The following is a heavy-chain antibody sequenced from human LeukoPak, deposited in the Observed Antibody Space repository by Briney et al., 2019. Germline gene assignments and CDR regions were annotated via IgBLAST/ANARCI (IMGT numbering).Heavy chain of an antibody. D-gene: IGHD4-17*01. CDR2: ISAYNGNT. J-gene: IGHJ4*02. Sequence: ASVKVSCKASGYTFTSYGISWVRQAPGQGLEWMGWISAYNGNTNYAQKFQGRVTMTRDTSTSTVYMELSSLRSEDTAVYYCARGTVHGDYPYWGQGTLVTVSS. V-gene: IGHV1-18*01. CDR3: ARGTVHGDYPY. CDR1: GYTFTSYG.